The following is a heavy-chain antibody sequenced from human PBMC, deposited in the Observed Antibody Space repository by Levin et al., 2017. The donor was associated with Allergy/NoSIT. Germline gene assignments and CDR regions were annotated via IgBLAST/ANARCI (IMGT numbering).Heavy chain of an antibody. J-gene: IGHJ4*02. D-gene: IGHD2-21*01. CDR1: GFTFSSYS. CDR3: ARDYVYCGGDCYSPFDY. Sequence: PGGSLRLSCAASGFTFSSYSMNWVRQAPGKGLEWVSSISSSSSYIYYADSVKGRFTISRDNAKNSLYLQMNSLRAEDTAVYYCARDYVYCGGDCYSPFDYWGQGTLVTVSS. CDR2: ISSSSSYI. V-gene: IGHV3-21*01.